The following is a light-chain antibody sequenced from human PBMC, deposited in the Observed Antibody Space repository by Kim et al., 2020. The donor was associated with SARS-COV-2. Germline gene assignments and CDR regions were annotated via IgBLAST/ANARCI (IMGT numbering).Light chain of an antibody. J-gene: IGLJ3*02. CDR1: RGAIASKY. CDR2: AKN. Sequence: GKALTISWSRSRGAIASKYVQWYQQRPGRAPSTMIQAKNQRPSGVPDLFSGSIDSSSNSASLTISGLRTEDEADYYCQSYDSTNVVFGRGTQLTVL. CDR3: QSYDSTNVV. V-gene: IGLV6-57*03.